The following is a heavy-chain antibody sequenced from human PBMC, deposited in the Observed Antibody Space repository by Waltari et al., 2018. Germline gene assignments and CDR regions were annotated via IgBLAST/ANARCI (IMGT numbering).Heavy chain of an antibody. Sequence: EVQLLESGGGLVQPGGSLRLSCAASGFTFSSYAMSWVRQAPGKGLEWVSAISGSGGSTYYAGSVKGRFTISRDNSKNTLYLQMNSLRAEDTAVYYCAKKGEYYDFWSGYLYYFDYWGQGTLVTVSS. CDR1: GFTFSSYA. J-gene: IGHJ4*02. CDR3: AKKGEYYDFWSGYLYYFDY. V-gene: IGHV3-23*01. CDR2: ISGSGGST. D-gene: IGHD3-3*01.